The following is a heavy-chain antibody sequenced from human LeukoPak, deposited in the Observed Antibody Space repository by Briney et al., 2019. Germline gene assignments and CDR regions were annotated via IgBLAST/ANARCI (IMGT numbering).Heavy chain of an antibody. Sequence: GGSLRLSCAASGFTFSSYAMHWVRQAPGKGLEWVAVISYDGSNKYYAGSVKGRFTISRDNSKNTLYLQMNSLRAEETAVYYCARDRGRLQAGTFYYWGQGTLVTVSS. D-gene: IGHD6-19*01. J-gene: IGHJ4*02. V-gene: IGHV3-30-3*01. CDR3: ARDRGRLQAGTFYY. CDR2: ISYDGSNK. CDR1: GFTFSSYA.